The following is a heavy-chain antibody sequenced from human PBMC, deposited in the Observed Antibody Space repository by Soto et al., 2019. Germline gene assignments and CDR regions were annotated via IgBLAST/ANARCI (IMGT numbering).Heavy chain of an antibody. CDR2: VYNSAT. CDR1: GDSISSYS. Sequence: SETLSLTCAVSGDSISSYSWSWIRQPPGKGLEWIGYVYNSATDYNPTLKSRVTISLDTSKKLFSLKLSSVTVADTAVYYCAREMEFTLWGPGNLVTVSS. J-gene: IGHJ4*02. D-gene: IGHD3-10*01. V-gene: IGHV4-4*08. CDR3: AREMEFTL.